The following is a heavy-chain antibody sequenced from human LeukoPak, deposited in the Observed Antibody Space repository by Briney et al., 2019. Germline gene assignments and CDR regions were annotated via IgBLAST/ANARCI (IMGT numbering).Heavy chain of an antibody. CDR1: GFTFSSYA. V-gene: IGHV3-30*01. D-gene: IGHD3-9*01. CDR3: AREVFSLGRASDY. Sequence: PGGSLRLSCAASGFTFSSYAMHWVRQAPGKGLEWVAAISYDGSNKYYADSVKGRFTISRDNSKNTLYLQMNSLRAEDTAVYYCAREVFSLGRASDYWGQGTLVTVSS. CDR2: ISYDGSNK. J-gene: IGHJ4*02.